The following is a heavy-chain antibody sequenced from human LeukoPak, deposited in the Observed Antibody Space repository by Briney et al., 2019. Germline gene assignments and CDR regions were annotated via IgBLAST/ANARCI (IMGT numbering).Heavy chain of an antibody. V-gene: IGHV3-49*04. D-gene: IGHD3-10*02. CDR1: GFRFGGYA. Sequence: GGSLRLSCTGSGFRFGGYALSWVRQALGKGLEWVGFIRSKALYGTSEYAASVEGRFTISRDDSNSIAYLQMNSLKTEDTAVYFCVRESVRDYYFDYWGQGTLVTVSS. CDR2: IRSKALYGTS. J-gene: IGHJ4*02. CDR3: VRESVRDYYFDY.